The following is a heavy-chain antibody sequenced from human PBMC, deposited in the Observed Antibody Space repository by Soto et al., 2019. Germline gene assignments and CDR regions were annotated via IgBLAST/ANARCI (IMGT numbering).Heavy chain of an antibody. J-gene: IGHJ4*02. V-gene: IGHV3-9*01. Sequence: GGSLRLSCAASGFTFDDYAMHWVRRAPGKGLEWVSGISWNSGSIGYADSVRGRFTISRDNAKNSLYLQMNSLRAEDTALYYCAKDLQYDSNGYADYRGQGTLVNVSS. CDR2: ISWNSGSI. CDR3: AKDLQYDSNGYADY. D-gene: IGHD3-22*01. CDR1: GFTFDDYA.